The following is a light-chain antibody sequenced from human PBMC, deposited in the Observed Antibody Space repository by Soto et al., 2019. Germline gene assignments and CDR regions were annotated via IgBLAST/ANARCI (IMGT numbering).Light chain of an antibody. J-gene: IGLJ1*01. CDR1: SSDVGSYNP. CDR3: CSYAGSSTYV. V-gene: IGLV2-23*01. Sequence: QSVLTQPASVSGSPGQSITISCIGTSSDVGSYNPVSWYQQQPGKAPKLMIYEGSKRPSGVSNRFSGSKSGNTASLTISGLQAEDEADYYCCSYAGSSTYVFGTGTKVTVL. CDR2: EGS.